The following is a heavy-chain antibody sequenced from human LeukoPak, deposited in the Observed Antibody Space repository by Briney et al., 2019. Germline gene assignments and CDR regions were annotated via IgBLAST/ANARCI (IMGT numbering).Heavy chain of an antibody. Sequence: SGPTLVNPTQTLTLTCTFSGFSLSTSGVGVGWIRQPPVKALEWLALIYWNDDKRYSPSLKSRLTFSKDTSKNQVVLTMTNMDPVDTATYHCTLRAYFAIMTGYYQREYYFDYWGQGTLVTVSS. V-gene: IGHV2-5*01. CDR3: TLRAYFAIMTGYYQREYYFDY. J-gene: IGHJ4*02. D-gene: IGHD3-9*01. CDR2: IYWNDDK. CDR1: GFSLSTSGVG.